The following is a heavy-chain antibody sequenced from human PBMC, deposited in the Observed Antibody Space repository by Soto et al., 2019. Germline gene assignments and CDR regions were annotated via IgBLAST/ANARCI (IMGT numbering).Heavy chain of an antibody. CDR3: ARQAAAPGIDLWFDP. D-gene: IGHD6-13*01. J-gene: IGHJ5*02. CDR2: IFYAGNT. Sequence: QLQLQESGPGLVKPSETLSITCNVSGGSISSSRSYWAWFRQPPGKELEWIANIFYAGNTYYNPSLKSRVTVSVDTSKNQFSLKLDSVTAADTAVYYCARQAAAPGIDLWFDPWGQGTLVTVSS. CDR1: GGSISSSRSY. V-gene: IGHV4-39*01.